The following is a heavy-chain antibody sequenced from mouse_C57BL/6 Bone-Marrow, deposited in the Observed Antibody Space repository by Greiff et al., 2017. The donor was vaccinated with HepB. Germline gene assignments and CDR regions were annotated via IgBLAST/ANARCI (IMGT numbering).Heavy chain of an antibody. CDR3: AREGAASGYYYCSSYWYFDV. J-gene: IGHJ1*03. CDR2: IHPNSGST. Sequence: QVQLQQPGAELVKPGASVKLSCKASGYTFTSYWMHWVKQRPGQGLEWIGMIHPNSGSTNYNEKFKSKATLTVDKSSSTAYMQLSSLTSEDSAVYYCAREGAASGYYYCSSYWYFDVWGTGTTVTVSS. D-gene: IGHD1-1*01. CDR1: GYTFTSYW. V-gene: IGHV1-64*01.